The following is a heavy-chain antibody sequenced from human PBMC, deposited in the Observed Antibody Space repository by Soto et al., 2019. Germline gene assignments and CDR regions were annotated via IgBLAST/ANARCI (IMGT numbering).Heavy chain of an antibody. J-gene: IGHJ4*02. CDR3: ARALLLPARGGKFDF. V-gene: IGHV4-59*01. CDR1: GGSISSYY. CDR2: IYYTGST. D-gene: IGHD1-26*01. Sequence: SETLSLTCSVSGGSISSYYWSWIRQPPGKGLEWIGYIYYTGSTNYNPSLKSRVTMSVDTSENQFSLKLSSVTAADTAVYYCARALLLPARGGKFDFWGQGTLVTVSS.